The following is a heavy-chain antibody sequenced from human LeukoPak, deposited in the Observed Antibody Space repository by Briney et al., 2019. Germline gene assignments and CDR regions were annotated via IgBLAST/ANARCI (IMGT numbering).Heavy chain of an antibody. CDR2: IYYSGST. CDR3: ASLGENYFDY. J-gene: IGHJ4*02. CDR1: GGSISSYY. V-gene: IGHV4-59*12. Sequence: SETLSLTCAVSGGSISSYYWSWIRQPPGKGLEWIGYIYYSGSTNYNPSLKSRVTISVDTSKNQFSLKLSSVTAADTAVYYCASLGENYFDYWGQGTLVTVSS.